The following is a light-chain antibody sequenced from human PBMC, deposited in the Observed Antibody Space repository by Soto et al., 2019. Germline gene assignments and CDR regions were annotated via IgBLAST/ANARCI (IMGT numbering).Light chain of an antibody. J-gene: IGKJ1*01. CDR2: GAS. CDR3: QQYGSSPWT. CDR1: QTIRSNY. V-gene: IGKV3-20*01. Sequence: ETVLTQSPGTLSLSPGERATLSFRASQTIRSNYLAWYRLTPGQAPRLLIYGASNRATGIADRFSGSGSGTDFTLIISRLEPEDFALYYCQQYGSSPWTFGQGTKVEIK.